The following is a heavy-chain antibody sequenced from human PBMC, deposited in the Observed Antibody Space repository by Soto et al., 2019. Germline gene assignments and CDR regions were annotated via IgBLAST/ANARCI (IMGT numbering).Heavy chain of an antibody. Sequence: SETLSLTCAVSGGSISSGGYSWSWIRQPPGKGLEWIGYLYHTGNTYYNPSLESRVTISVDRSKNQFSLDLTSVSAADTAIYYCARFRGTAILDYWGQGTLVTVSS. J-gene: IGHJ4*02. D-gene: IGHD2-21*02. CDR3: ARFRGTAILDY. CDR1: GGSISSGGYS. V-gene: IGHV4-30-2*01. CDR2: LYHTGNT.